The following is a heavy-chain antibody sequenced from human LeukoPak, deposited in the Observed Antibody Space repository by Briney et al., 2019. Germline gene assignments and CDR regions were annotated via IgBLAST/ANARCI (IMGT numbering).Heavy chain of an antibody. CDR3: ARSAEHCNNGVCFTDYYMDV. Sequence: GASVKVSCKASGYTFGGSYIHWVRQAPGQGLEWMGRINPNSGDTNYAQNFQGRVTMTRDTSITTAYMELSSLTSADTAVYFCARSAEHCNNGVCFTDYYMDVWGKGTTVTVSS. CDR2: INPNSGDT. CDR1: GYTFGGSY. D-gene: IGHD2-8*01. V-gene: IGHV1-2*06. J-gene: IGHJ6*03.